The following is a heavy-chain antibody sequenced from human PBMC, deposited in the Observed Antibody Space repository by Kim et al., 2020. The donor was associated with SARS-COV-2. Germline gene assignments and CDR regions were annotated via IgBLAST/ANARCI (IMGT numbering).Heavy chain of an antibody. CDR3: ASRFDYYDSSGYYFDY. CDR2: ISSRGRTI. CDR1: GFTFSDYY. Sequence: GGSLRLSCAASGFTFSDYYMSWIRQAPGKGLEWVSYISSRGRTIYYADFVKGQFTISRDTAKNSLYLQMNSLRAEDTAVYYCASRFDYYDSSGYYFDYWGQGTLVTVSS. V-gene: IGHV3-11*01. D-gene: IGHD3-22*01. J-gene: IGHJ4*02.